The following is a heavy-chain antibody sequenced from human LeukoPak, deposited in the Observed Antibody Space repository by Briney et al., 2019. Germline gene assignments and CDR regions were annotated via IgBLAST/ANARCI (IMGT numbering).Heavy chain of an antibody. V-gene: IGHV5-51*01. CDR2: IYPVDSDT. J-gene: IGHJ5*02. CDR3: ASPRRDYGDNWFAP. D-gene: IGHD4-17*01. Sequence: GEALKISWKGSGYSFTSYWIGWVRQMPGKGLGWMGIIYPVDSDTRYSPSFQGHVTISADKSISTASLKWSSLKASDTAMYYSASPRRDYGDNWFAPWGQGTLVTVPS. CDR1: GYSFTSYW.